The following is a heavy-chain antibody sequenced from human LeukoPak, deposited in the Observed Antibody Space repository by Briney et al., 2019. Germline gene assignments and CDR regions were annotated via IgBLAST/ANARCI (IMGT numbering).Heavy chain of an antibody. CDR3: AREWGTVATPAFFDY. Sequence: GGSLRLSCAASRFTFRSYAMHWVRQAPGKGLEWVAVISYDGSNKYYADSGKGRFTISRDNSKNTLYLQMNSLRPDDTAIYYCAREWGTVATPAFFDYWGQGTLVTVSS. D-gene: IGHD4-23*01. V-gene: IGHV3-30*01. CDR2: ISYDGSNK. CDR1: RFTFRSYA. J-gene: IGHJ4*02.